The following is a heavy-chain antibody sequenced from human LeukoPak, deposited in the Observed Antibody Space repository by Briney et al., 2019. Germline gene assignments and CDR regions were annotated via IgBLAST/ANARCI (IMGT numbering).Heavy chain of an antibody. J-gene: IGHJ4*02. CDR1: GFTFSSYS. V-gene: IGHV3-48*02. CDR2: IRHSSSDI. Sequence: GGSLRLSCAVSGFTFSSYSMNWVRQAPGKGLEWISFIRHSSSDIYYADSVKGRFTISRDNAKNSLYLQMNSLRDEDTAVYYCARARASGRSGFDYWGQGTLVTVSS. D-gene: IGHD2-15*01. CDR3: ARARASGRSGFDY.